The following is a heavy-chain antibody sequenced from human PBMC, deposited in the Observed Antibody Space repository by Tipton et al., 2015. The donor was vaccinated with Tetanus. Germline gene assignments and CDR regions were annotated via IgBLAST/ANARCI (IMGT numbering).Heavy chain of an antibody. CDR1: GGTFSNYV. CDR3: AREAINSEDRRAFDV. Sequence: QLVQSGPEVKKPGSSVKVSCQSSGGTFSNYVFNWVRQAPGQGLEWMGGFSPIFRRPNYAQKFQGRVTISADESTSTAYMELRSPTSADTAIYSCAREAINSEDRRAFDVWGQGTMATASP. V-gene: IGHV1-69*01. CDR2: FSPIFRRP. J-gene: IGHJ3*01. D-gene: IGHD1-14*01.